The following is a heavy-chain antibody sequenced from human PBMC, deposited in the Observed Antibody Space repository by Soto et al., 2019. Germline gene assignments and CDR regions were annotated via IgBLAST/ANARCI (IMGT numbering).Heavy chain of an antibody. Sequence: EVQLVESGGGLVQPGGSLRLSCAASGFIFSTYDMHWVRQATGKGLEWVSAIGTLRDTYYLDSVKGRFTISRENARNSVYLQMNSLRAGDTAVCYCARGRSNHYGSSPPPRFDPWGREPWSPSPQ. D-gene: IGHD3-10*01. V-gene: IGHV3-13*01. CDR1: GFIFSTYD. CDR2: IGTLRDT. CDR3: ARGRSNHYGSSPPPRFDP. J-gene: IGHJ5*02.